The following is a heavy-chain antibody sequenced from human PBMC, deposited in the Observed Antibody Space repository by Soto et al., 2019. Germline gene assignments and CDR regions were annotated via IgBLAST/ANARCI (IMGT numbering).Heavy chain of an antibody. Sequence: QVQLVQSGAEVKKPGASVKVSCKASGYTFTSYGISWVRQAPGQGLEWMGWISAYNGNTNYAQKLQGRGAMTTDTATRKAYMEMSSLRSDDTAVYSCASDPPPMDVWGQGTTVTVSS. CDR3: ASDPPPMDV. CDR2: ISAYNGNT. CDR1: GYTFTSYG. V-gene: IGHV1-18*01. J-gene: IGHJ6*02.